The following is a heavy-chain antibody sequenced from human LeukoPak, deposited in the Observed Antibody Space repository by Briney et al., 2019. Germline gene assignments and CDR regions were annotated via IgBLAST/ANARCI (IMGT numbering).Heavy chain of an antibody. D-gene: IGHD3-3*01. V-gene: IGHV4-39*01. CDR2: IYYSGST. J-gene: IGHJ3*02. CDR3: ASYYDFWSGYFGDAFDI. CDR1: GGSISSSSYY. Sequence: PSETLSLTCTVSGGSISSSSYYWGWIRQPPGKGLEWIGSIYYSGSTYYNPSLKSRVTISVDTSKNQFSLKLSSVTAADTAVYYCASYYDFWSGYFGDAFDIWGQGTMVTVSS.